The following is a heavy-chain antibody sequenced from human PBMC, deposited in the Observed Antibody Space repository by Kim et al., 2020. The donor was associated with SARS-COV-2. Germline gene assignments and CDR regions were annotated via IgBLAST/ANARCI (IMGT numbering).Heavy chain of an antibody. V-gene: IGHV3-73*01. J-gene: IGHJ3*02. CDR1: GFTFSGSA. Sequence: GGSLRLSCAASGFTFSGSAMHWVRQSSWKGLEWVGRIRSKPNSYATAYAAPVKGRFTISSDDSKNTAYLQMNNLKTENTAVYYCTRVSGTTFSFWDAFDIWGQGTMGTVSS. CDR3: TRVSGTTFSFWDAFDI. D-gene: IGHD1-1*01. CDR2: IRSKPNSYAT.